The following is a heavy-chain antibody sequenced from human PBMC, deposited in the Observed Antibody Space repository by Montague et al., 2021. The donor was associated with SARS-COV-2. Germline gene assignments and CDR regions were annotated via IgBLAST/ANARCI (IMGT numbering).Heavy chain of an antibody. CDR2: IYNSEST. D-gene: IGHD2-8*01. V-gene: IGHV4-4*08. CDR3: ARDALYVGLNVFSDS. J-gene: IGHJ5*01. CDR1: GGSVSDFY. Sequence: SETLSLTCTVSGGSVSDFYWSWIRQAPGKGLEWVGDIYNSESTNYNPSLKSRVNISVDTSKNQFSLNLSSVTAADTAMYYCARDALYVGLNVFSDSWGQGTLVTVSP.